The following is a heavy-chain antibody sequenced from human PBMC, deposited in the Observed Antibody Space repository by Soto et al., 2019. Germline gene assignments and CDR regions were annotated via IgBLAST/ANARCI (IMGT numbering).Heavy chain of an antibody. CDR3: TTGQVAGTRDY. J-gene: IGHJ4*02. V-gene: IGHV3-15*01. CDR1: GYTFSNAW. CDR2: IKSKTDGGTT. D-gene: IGHD6-19*01. Sequence: GSLRLSCAASGYTFSNAWMSWVRQPPGKGLEWVGRIKSKTDGGTTDYVAPVKGRFIISRDDSKNMVYLQMNSLKTEDTAMYYCTTGQVAGTRDYWGQGTLVTVSS.